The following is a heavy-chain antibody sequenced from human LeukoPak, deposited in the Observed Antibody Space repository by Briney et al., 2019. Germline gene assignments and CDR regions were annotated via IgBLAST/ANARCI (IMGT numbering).Heavy chain of an antibody. J-gene: IGHJ4*02. CDR3: ARAVSGRFDY. D-gene: IGHD6-19*01. CDR2: IYYSGST. Sequence: SETLSLTCAVYGGSFSGYYWSWIRQPPGKGLEWIGYIYYSGSTNYNPSLKSRVTISVDTSKNQFSLKLSSVTAADTAIYYCARAVSGRFDYWGQGTLVTVSS. V-gene: IGHV4-59*08. CDR1: GGSFSGYY.